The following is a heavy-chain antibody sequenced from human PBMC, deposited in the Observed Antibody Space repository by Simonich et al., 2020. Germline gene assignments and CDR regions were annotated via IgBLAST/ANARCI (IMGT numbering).Heavy chain of an antibody. V-gene: IGHV1-2*02. D-gene: IGHD7-27*01. Sequence: QVQLVQSGAEVKKPGSSVKVSCKASGYTFTAYFMHWVRQAPGQGLELRGWRNPNSGGTNYAQKFQGRVTRTRDTSISTAYMELSRLRSDDTAVYYCARGALTGDYYYMDVWGKGTTVTVSS. CDR3: ARGALTGDYYYMDV. CDR1: GYTFTAYF. CDR2: RNPNSGGT. J-gene: IGHJ6*03.